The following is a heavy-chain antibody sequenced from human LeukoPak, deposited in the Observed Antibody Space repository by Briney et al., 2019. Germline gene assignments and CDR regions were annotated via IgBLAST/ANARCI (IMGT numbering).Heavy chain of an antibody. CDR2: ISGSGGST. V-gene: IGHV3-23*01. D-gene: IGHD5-24*01. Sequence: GGSLRLSCAASGFSFSPYWMDWVRQAPGKGLEWVSAISGSGGSTYYADSVKGRFTISRDNSKNTLYLQMNSLRAEDTAIYYCTRVGYIDEGIDYWGQGTLVTVSS. J-gene: IGHJ4*02. CDR1: GFSFSPYW. CDR3: TRVGYIDEGIDY.